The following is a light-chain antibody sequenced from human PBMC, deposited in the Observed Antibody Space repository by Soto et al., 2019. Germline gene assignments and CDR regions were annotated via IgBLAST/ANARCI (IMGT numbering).Light chain of an antibody. CDR1: QSVRNNF. CDR3: QQYAGSPRT. J-gene: IGKJ2*01. CDR2: DAY. Sequence: EIVLTQSPGTLSLSPGDTATLSCRASQSVRNNFLAWYQHKPGQAPRLLIHDAYSRATGIPDRFSGSGSDRDFTLTNSRLEPEAFAVYYCQQYAGSPRTFGQGTKLEIK. V-gene: IGKV3-20*01.